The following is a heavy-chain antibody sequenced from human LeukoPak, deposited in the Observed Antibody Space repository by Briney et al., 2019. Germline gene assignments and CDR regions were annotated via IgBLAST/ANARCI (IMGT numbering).Heavy chain of an antibody. Sequence: GGSLRRSGAASGFIFSSYSMNWVRQAPGKELEWVSSISTSSSAIYYADSVKGRFTISRDNAKNSLFLQMDSLRAEDTAVYYCARAYCSSTSCFEWGQGTLVTVSS. CDR1: GFIFSSYS. CDR3: ARAYCSSTSCFE. D-gene: IGHD2-2*01. CDR2: ISTSSSAI. V-gene: IGHV3-48*01. J-gene: IGHJ4*02.